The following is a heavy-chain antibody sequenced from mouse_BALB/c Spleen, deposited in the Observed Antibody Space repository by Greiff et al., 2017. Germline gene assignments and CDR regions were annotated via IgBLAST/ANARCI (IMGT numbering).Heavy chain of an antibody. J-gene: IGHJ1*01. D-gene: IGHD2-4*01. CDR3: TRHLYDYDWYFDV. CDR2: IYPSDSYT. Sequence: QVQLQQSGAELVRPGASVKLSCKASGYTFTSYWINWVKQRPGQGLEWIGNIYPSDSYTNYNQKFKDKATLTVDKSSSTAYMQLSSPTSEDSAVYYCTRHLYDYDWYFDVWGAGTTVTVSS. V-gene: IGHV1-69*02. CDR1: GYTFTSYW.